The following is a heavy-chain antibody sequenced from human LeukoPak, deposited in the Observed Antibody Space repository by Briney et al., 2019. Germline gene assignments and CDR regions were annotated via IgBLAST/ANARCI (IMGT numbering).Heavy chain of an antibody. D-gene: IGHD3-22*01. J-gene: IGHJ4*02. V-gene: IGHV3-53*01. CDR3: ARGHPHYYDSSGYYLLGNYYFDY. CDR2: IYSGGST. CDR1: GFTVSSNY. Sequence: GGSLRLSCAASGFTVSSNYMSWVRQAPGKGLEWVSVIYSGGSTYYADSVKGRFTISRDNSKNTLYLQMNSLRAEDTAVYYCARGHPHYYDSSGYYLLGNYYFDYWGQGTLVTVSS.